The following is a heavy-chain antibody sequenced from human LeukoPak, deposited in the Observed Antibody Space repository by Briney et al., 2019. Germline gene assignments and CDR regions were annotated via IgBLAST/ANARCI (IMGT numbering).Heavy chain of an antibody. D-gene: IGHD3/OR15-3a*01. Sequence: ASVKVSCKASGYTFTSYDINWVRQATGQGLKWMGWMNPNSGNTGYAQKFQGRVTMTKNTSISTAYMDLSSLRSEDTAVYYCARALSWTTESYYYMDVWGKGTTVTVS. J-gene: IGHJ6*03. CDR2: MNPNSGNT. V-gene: IGHV1-8*01. CDR3: ARALSWTTESYYYMDV. CDR1: GYTFTSYD.